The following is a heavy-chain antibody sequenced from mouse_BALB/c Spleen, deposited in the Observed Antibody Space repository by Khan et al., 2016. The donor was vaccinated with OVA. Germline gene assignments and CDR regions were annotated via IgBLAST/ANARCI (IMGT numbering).Heavy chain of an antibody. J-gene: IGHJ3*01. D-gene: IGHD2-2*01. Sequence: VQLQESGAELVKPGASVRLSCKASVYTFTSYYLYWVKQRPGQGLEWIRDINPSNGGTNFNEKFKSKATLTVDKSSSTAYIQLNSLTSEDSAVYYCTRSGYGSFAYWGQGTLVTVSA. CDR3: TRSGYGSFAY. CDR1: VYTFTSYY. V-gene: IGHV1S81*02. CDR2: INPSNGGT.